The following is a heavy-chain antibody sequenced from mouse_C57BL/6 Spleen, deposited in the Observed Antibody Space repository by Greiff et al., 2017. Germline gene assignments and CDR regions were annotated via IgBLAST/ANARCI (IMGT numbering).Heavy chain of an antibody. J-gene: IGHJ2*01. Sequence: QVQLQQPGAELVKPGASVKLSCQASGYTFTSYWMHWVKQRPGQGLGWIGMIHPNSGSNNYNEKYKSKATLTVDKSTSTAYMQLSILTSEDSAVYYCARDYDGYYGIDYWGQGTTLTVSS. D-gene: IGHD2-3*01. CDR3: ARDYDGYYGIDY. CDR1: GYTFTSYW. V-gene: IGHV1-64*01. CDR2: IHPNSGSN.